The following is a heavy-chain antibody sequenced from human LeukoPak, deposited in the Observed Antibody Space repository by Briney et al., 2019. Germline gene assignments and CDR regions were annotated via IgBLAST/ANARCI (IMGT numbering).Heavy chain of an antibody. Sequence: SETLSLTCTVSGGSISSYYWSCIRQPPGKGLEWIGYIYYSWSTYYNPSLKRRVTISVDTSKNQFSLKLSSVTAADTAVYYCARGARYYYGSGRHSYYYYYMDVWGKGTTVTVSS. CDR3: ARGARYYYGSGRHSYYYYYMDV. CDR1: GGSISSYY. V-gene: IGHV4-59*04. J-gene: IGHJ6*03. D-gene: IGHD3-10*01. CDR2: IYYSWST.